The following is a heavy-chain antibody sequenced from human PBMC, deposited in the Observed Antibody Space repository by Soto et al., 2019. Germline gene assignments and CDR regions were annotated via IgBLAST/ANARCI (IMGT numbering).Heavy chain of an antibody. D-gene: IGHD1-26*01. CDR1: GFSFSCSA. V-gene: IGHV3-73*01. J-gene: IGHJ4*02. Sequence: GGSLRLSCTASGFSFSCSAMHWVRQASGKGLEWVGRIRSKSNKYATLYAASVKGRFTISRDDSQNTAYLQMESLKSEDTAVYYCSSGSYYSSYWGQGTLVTVSS. CDR3: SSGSYYSSY. CDR2: IRSKSNKYAT.